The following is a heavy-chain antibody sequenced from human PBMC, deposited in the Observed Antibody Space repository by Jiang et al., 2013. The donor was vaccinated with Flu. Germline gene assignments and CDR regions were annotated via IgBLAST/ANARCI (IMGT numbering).Heavy chain of an antibody. V-gene: IGHV1-58*01. CDR1: GFTFTSSA. D-gene: IGHD2-21*02. CDR2: IVVGSGNT. Sequence: SGAEVKKPGTSVKVSCKASGFTFTSSAVQWVRQARGQRLEWIGWIVVGSGNTNYAQKFQERVTITRDMSTSTAYMELSSLRSEDTAVYYCAAASCGGDCYPSFDYWGQGTLVTVSS. CDR3: AAASCGGDCYPSFDY. J-gene: IGHJ4*02.